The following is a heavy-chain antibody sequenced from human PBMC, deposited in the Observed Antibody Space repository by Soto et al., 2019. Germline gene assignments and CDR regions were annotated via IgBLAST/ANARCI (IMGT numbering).Heavy chain of an antibody. CDR1: GYTFSGYY. D-gene: IGHD3-9*01. J-gene: IGHJ5*02. Sequence: ASVKVSCRAAGYTFSGYYMHGVRQAPGQELEWMGWINPNCGGTNYAQKFQGWVTMTRDTSISTAYMERSRLRSDATAVYYCAREITYYDILTGLHWFDPWGQGTLVTVSS. CDR2: INPNCGGT. V-gene: IGHV1-2*04. CDR3: AREITYYDILTGLHWFDP.